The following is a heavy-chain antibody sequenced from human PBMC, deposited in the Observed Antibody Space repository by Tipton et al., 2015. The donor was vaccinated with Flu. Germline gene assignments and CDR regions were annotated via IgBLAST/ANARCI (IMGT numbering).Heavy chain of an antibody. Sequence: TLSLTCTVSGGSMSSFYWTWIRQPAGKGLEWIGRMYVSGSTKYNPSLKSRVTMSVDTSKNQLSLKLSSVTAADTAVYYCARGSGSGTDVTFYFWGQGTLVTVSS. D-gene: IGHD3-10*01. CDR3: ARGSGSGTDVTFYF. V-gene: IGHV4-4*07. CDR1: GGSMSSFY. J-gene: IGHJ4*02. CDR2: MYVSGST.